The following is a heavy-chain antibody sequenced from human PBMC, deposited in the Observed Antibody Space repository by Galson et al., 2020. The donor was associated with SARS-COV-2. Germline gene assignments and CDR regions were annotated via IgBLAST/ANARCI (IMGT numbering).Heavy chain of an antibody. V-gene: IGHV3-7*01. CDR2: IKQDGNER. CDR3: ARDLWGRQYDPTTSYYNDGFDL. J-gene: IGHJ2*01. D-gene: IGHD3-9*01. Sequence: GESLKIYCAASGFTFTQYWMTWVRQAPGQGLEWVADIKQDGNERHYVGSVKRRFTTSRDNAKNSPYLQMDSLRAEDTAVYYCARDLWGRQYDPTTSYYNDGFDLWGRGTLVTVSS. CDR1: GFTFTQYW.